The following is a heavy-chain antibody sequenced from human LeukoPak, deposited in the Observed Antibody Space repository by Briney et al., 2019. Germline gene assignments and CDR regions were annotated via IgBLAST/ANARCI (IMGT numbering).Heavy chain of an antibody. J-gene: IGHJ4*02. V-gene: IGHV4-59*12. CDR3: AGDYGSGSYQG. Sequence: SETLSLTCTVSGGSISSYYWSWIRQPPGKGLEWIGYIYYSGSTNYNPSLKSRVTISVDTSKNQFSLKLSSVTAADTAVYYCAGDYGSGSYQGWGQGTLVTVSS. D-gene: IGHD3-10*01. CDR1: GGSISSYY. CDR2: IYYSGST.